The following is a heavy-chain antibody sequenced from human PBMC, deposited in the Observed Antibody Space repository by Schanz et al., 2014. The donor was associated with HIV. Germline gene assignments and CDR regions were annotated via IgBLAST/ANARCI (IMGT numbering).Heavy chain of an antibody. CDR1: GGTFRTYA. V-gene: IGHV1-8*02. CDR2: MNPSTGNS. Sequence: QVQLVQSGAEVKKPGSSVKVSCKTLGGTFRTYAVSWVRQAPGLGLEWMGWMNPSTGNSGYAQMFQVRVTMTRDTSISTAYLEVDSLKSEDTAVYYCARGPKWEGLMDVWGQGTTVIVSS. J-gene: IGHJ6*02. D-gene: IGHD1-26*01. CDR3: ARGPKWEGLMDV.